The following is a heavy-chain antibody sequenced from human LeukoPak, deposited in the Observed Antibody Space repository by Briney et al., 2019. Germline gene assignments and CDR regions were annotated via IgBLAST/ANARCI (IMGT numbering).Heavy chain of an antibody. CDR1: GYTFTGYY. CDR2: INPNSGGT. J-gene: IGHJ4*02. Sequence: GASVKVSRKASGYTFTGYYMHWVRQAPGQGLKWMGWINPNSGGTNYAQKFQGRVTMTRDTSISTAYMELSRLRSDDTAVYYCARVRSWTYFDYWGQGTLVTVSS. D-gene: IGHD6-13*01. CDR3: ARVRSWTYFDY. V-gene: IGHV1-2*02.